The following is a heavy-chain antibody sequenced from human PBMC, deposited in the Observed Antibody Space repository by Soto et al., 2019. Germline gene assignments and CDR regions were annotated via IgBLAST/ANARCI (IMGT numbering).Heavy chain of an antibody. V-gene: IGHV1-69*01. CDR1: GGTFSSYA. J-gene: IGHJ4*02. CDR2: IIPIFGTA. D-gene: IGHD3-22*01. Sequence: SSVKVSCKGSGGTFSSYAISWVRQAPGQGLEWMGGIIPIFGTANYAQKFQGRVTITADESTSTAYMELSSLRSEDTAVYYCARSPYDHDYFDYWGQGTLVTVSS. CDR3: ARSPYDHDYFDY.